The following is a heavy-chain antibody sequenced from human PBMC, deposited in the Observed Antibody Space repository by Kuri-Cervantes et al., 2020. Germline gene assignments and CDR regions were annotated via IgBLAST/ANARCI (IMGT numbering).Heavy chain of an antibody. D-gene: IGHD3-22*01. J-gene: IGHJ4*02. V-gene: IGHV4-38-2*01. CDR1: GYSTSSDFY. CDR3: ARGKRTYYYDSSGYYH. CDR2: IYHSGST. Sequence: SETLSLTCAVSGYSTSSDFYWCWIRQPPGKGLEWIGGIYHSGSTYYNPYLKSRVTISVDTSKNQCSLKLSSVTAADTAVYYCARGKRTYYYDSSGYYHWGQGTLVTVSS.